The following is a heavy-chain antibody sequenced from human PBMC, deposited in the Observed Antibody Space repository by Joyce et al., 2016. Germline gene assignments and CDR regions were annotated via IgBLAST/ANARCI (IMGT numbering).Heavy chain of an antibody. V-gene: IGHV1-18*01. CDR1: GYTFNNYG. J-gene: IGHJ4*02. CDR3: AREGDLAGYSSGWFLY. CDR2: ISPYNGEK. D-gene: IGHD6-19*01. Sequence: QVQLVQSGSEMRKPGASVKVSCKASGYTFNNYGISWVRQAPGQGLEWVVVISPYNGEKKYAQKCQDRVTLTTDISTTTAYMEVRSLIFDDTAIYYCAREGDLAGYSSGWFLYWGQGTLVTVS.